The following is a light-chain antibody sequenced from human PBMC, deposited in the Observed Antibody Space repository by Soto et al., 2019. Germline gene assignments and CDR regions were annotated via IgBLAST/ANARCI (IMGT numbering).Light chain of an antibody. Sequence: QPASVSGSPGQSITISCTGTSSDVGSYNLVSWYQQHPGKAPKLMIYEGSKRPSGVSNRFSGSKSGNTASLTISGLQAEDEADYYCCSYASSRSLVFGGGTKVTVL. CDR2: EGS. CDR1: SSDVGSYNL. CDR3: CSYASSRSLV. J-gene: IGLJ2*01. V-gene: IGLV2-23*01.